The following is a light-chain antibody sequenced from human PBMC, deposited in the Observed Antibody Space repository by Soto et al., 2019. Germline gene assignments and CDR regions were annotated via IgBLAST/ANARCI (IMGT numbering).Light chain of an antibody. J-gene: IGLJ1*01. CDR1: NIGGKS. CDR3: QVWDDNSDHHV. CDR2: DDS. V-gene: IGLV3-21*02. Sequence: SYELTQTSSVSMAPGQTARISCGGNNIGGKSVHWYQQKPGQAPVVVVYDDSDRPSGIPERFSGSNSGNTATLTISRVEAGDEADYHCQVWDDNSDHHVFGTGTKLTVL.